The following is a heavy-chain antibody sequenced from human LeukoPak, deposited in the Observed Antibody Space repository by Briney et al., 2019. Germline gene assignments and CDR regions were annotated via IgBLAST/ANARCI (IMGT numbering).Heavy chain of an antibody. D-gene: IGHD1-14*01. J-gene: IGHJ6*03. CDR2: IYSGGST. V-gene: IGHV3-53*01. CDR1: GFTVSNNY. Sequence: GGSLRLSCAASGFTVSNNYMSWVRQAPGKGLEWVSVIYSGGSTYYADSVKGRFTISRDNSKNTLYLQMNSLRAEDTAVYYCARARRKWNHPYAGDYYSMDVWGKGTTVTVSS. CDR3: ARARRKWNHPYAGDYYSMDV.